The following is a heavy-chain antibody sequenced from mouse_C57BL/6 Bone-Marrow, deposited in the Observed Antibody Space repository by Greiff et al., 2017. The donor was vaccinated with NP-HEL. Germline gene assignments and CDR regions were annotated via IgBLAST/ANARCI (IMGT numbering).Heavy chain of an antibody. V-gene: IGHV1-72*01. CDR2: IDPNSGGT. D-gene: IGHD1-1*01. CDR3: AREFFTTVVAGNAMDY. CDR1: GYTFTSYW. J-gene: IGHJ4*01. Sequence: VQLQQPGAELVKPGASVKLSCKASGYTFTSYWMHWVKQRPGRGLEWIGRIDPNSGGTKYNEKFKSKATLTVDKPSSTAYMQLSSLTSEDSAVYYCAREFFTTVVAGNAMDYWGQGTSVTVSS.